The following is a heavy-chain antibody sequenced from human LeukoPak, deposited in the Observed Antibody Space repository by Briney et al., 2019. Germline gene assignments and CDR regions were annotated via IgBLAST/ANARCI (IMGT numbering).Heavy chain of an antibody. CDR2: ITWSGDSR. J-gene: IGHJ4*02. Sequence: GGSLRLSCAASGFIFDDYGMTWVRQAPGKGLEWVSGITWSGDSRGYADSVKGRFTISRDNAKNSLYLQMNSLRAEDTALYHCARWSSIKVAATENYWGQGTLVTVSS. D-gene: IGHD6-19*01. CDR1: GFIFDDYG. CDR3: ARWSSIKVAATENY. V-gene: IGHV3-20*01.